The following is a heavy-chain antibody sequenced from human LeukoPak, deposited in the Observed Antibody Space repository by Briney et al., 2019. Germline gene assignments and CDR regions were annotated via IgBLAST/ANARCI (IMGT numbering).Heavy chain of an antibody. D-gene: IGHD6-6*01. Sequence: SETLSLTCTVSGGSISSYYWSWIRQPPGKGLEWFGYIYTSGSTNYNPSLKSRVTISVDTSKNQFSLKLSSVTAADTAVYYCARQIAARLKNWFDPWGQGTLVTVSS. J-gene: IGHJ5*02. CDR3: ARQIAARLKNWFDP. CDR2: IYTSGST. V-gene: IGHV4-4*09. CDR1: GGSISSYY.